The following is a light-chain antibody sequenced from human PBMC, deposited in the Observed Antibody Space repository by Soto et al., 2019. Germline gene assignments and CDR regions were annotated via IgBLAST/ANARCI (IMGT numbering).Light chain of an antibody. CDR2: EVT. J-gene: IGLJ2*01. Sequence: QSSLTQPPSASGSPGQSVTISCTGTSSDVGGYNYVSWYQQHPGKAPKLTIYEVTKRPSGVPDRFSGSKSGNTASLTVSGLQAEDEADYYCSSHAGINNVVFGGGTKLTVL. V-gene: IGLV2-8*01. CDR1: SSDVGGYNY. CDR3: SSHAGINNVV.